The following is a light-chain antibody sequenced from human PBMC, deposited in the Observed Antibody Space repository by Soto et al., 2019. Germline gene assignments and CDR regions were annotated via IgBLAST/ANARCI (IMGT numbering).Light chain of an antibody. CDR3: QQSYIFPWT. Sequence: DIQMTQSPPSLSAFVGDRVTISCRASQTIATWLNWYQQIPGKAPKFLIYDASRLQSGVPSRFSGSGSGTDFTLTISNLQPEDFATYYCQQSYIFPWTFGQGTDVEI. CDR1: QTIATW. CDR2: DAS. V-gene: IGKV1-39*01. J-gene: IGKJ1*01.